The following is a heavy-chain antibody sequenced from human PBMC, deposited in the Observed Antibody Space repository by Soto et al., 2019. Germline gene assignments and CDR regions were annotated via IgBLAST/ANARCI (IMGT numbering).Heavy chain of an antibody. CDR1: GFTFSSYA. V-gene: IGHV3-23*01. CDR2: ISGSGGST. Sequence: EVQLLESGGGLVQPGGSLRLSCAASGFTFSSYAMSWVRQAPGTGLEWVSAISGSGGSTYYADSVKGRFTISRDTSKNTLYLQMNSLRAEDTAVYYCAKVQRYCSGGSCYYFDYWGQGTLVTVSS. D-gene: IGHD2-15*01. CDR3: AKVQRYCSGGSCYYFDY. J-gene: IGHJ4*02.